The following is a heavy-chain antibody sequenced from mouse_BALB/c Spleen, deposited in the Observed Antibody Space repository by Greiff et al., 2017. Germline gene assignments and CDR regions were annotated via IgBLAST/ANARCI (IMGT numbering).Heavy chain of an antibody. J-gene: IGHJ4*01. CDR2: ISSGSSTI. Sequence: EVQLVESGGGLVQPGGSRKLSCAASGFTFSSFGMHWVRQAPEKGLEWVAYISSGSSTIYYADTVKGRFTISRDNPKNTLFLQMTRLRSEDTAMYYCARGYDYDGHYYAMDYWGQGTSVTVSS. D-gene: IGHD2-4*01. V-gene: IGHV5-17*02. CDR3: ARGYDYDGHYYAMDY. CDR1: GFTFSSFG.